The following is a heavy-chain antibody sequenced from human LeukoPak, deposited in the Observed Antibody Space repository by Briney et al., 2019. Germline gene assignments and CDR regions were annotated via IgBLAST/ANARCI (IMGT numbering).Heavy chain of an antibody. J-gene: IGHJ6*03. D-gene: IGHD5-18*01. CDR1: GYTFTSYG. V-gene: IGHV1-18*01. Sequence: ASVKVSCKASGYTFTSYGISWVRQAPGQGLEWMGWISAYNGNTNYAQKLQGRVTITTDTSTSTAYMELRSLRSDDTAVYYCARSKWIQLWLTLEYYYYYYMDVWGKGTTVTVSS. CDR2: ISAYNGNT. CDR3: ARSKWIQLWLTLEYYYYYYMDV.